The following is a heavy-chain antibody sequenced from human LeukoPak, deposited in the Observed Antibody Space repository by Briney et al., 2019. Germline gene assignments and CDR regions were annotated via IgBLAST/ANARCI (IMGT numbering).Heavy chain of an antibody. D-gene: IGHD3-10*01. CDR3: AKGYASGTYYSDY. CDR1: GITFGSYA. V-gene: IGHV3-23*01. CDR2: ISGSGGAT. Sequence: GGSLRLSCAASGITFGSYAMSWVRQAPGKGLEWVSAISGSGGATFYADSVKGRFTISRDNSKNTLYLQMNSLRAEDTAVYYCAKGYASGTYYSDYWGQGTLATVSS. J-gene: IGHJ4*02.